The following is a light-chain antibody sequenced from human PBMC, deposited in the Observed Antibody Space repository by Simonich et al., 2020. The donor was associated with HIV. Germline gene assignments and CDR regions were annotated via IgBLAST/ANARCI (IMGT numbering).Light chain of an antibody. CDR2: DAS. CDR1: QSVSSY. V-gene: IGKV3-11*01. J-gene: IGKJ1*01. CDR3: QQYGSSWT. Sequence: EIVLTQSPATLSLSPGERATLSCRASQSVSSYLAWYQQKPDPAPRLLIYDASDRATGIPARFSGSGSGTGFTLTINRLEPEDFAVYYCQQYGSSWTFGQGTKVEIK.